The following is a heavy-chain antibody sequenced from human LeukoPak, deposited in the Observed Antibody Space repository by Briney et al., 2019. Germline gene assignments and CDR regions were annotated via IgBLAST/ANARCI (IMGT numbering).Heavy chain of an antibody. CDR3: ARVQGSSGPGIFDY. CDR2: IKQDGSDK. CDR1: GFTFSNYW. Sequence: GGSLRLSCAASGFTFSNYWMSWVRQAPGKGLEWVANIKQDGSDKYYVDSVKGRFTISRGNAKISLYLQMNSLRAEDTAVYYCARVQGSSGPGIFDYWGQGTLVTVSS. V-gene: IGHV3-7*01. D-gene: IGHD6-19*01. J-gene: IGHJ4*02.